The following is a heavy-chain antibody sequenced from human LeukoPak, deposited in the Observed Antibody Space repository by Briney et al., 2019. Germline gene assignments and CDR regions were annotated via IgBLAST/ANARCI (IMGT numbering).Heavy chain of an antibody. J-gene: IGHJ4*02. CDR1: GFTFSSYA. CDR2: ISGSGSST. D-gene: IGHD3-22*01. Sequence: GGSLRLSCAASGFTFSSYAMSWVRQAPGKGLEWVSXISGSGSSTYYADSVKGRFTISRDNSKNTLYLQMNSLRAEDTAVYYCAKVPTYYYDSSGYYYFDYWGQGTLVTVSS. V-gene: IGHV3-23*01. CDR3: AKVPTYYYDSSGYYYFDY.